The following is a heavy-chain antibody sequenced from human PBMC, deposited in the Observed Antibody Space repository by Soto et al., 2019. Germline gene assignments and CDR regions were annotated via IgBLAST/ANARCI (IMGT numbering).Heavy chain of an antibody. CDR2: ISAFNGNT. J-gene: IGHJ6*03. Sequence: VQLVESGAEVKKPGASVTVSCKASGYSFTNYGVTWVRQAPGQGLEWMGWISAFNGNTHYAQNLQGRVTMTTDASTSTAYMELRSLRSDDTAVYYCARDRGVAPPVAGNTHYYYYMDVWGKGTTVTVSS. V-gene: IGHV1-18*01. CDR3: ARDRGVAPPVAGNTHYYYYMDV. CDR1: GYSFTNYG. D-gene: IGHD6-19*01.